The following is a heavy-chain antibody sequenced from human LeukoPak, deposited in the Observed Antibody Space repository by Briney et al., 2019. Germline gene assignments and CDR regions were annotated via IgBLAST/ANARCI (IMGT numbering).Heavy chain of an antibody. CDR2: IWYDGSNK. Sequence: PGGSLRLSCAASGFTFSSYSMHWVRQAPGKGLEWVAVIWYDGSNKYYADSVKGRFTISRDNSKNTLYLQMNSLRAEDTAVYYCARVKYSSGWYSGDYWGQGTLVTVSS. D-gene: IGHD6-19*01. V-gene: IGHV3-33*01. CDR1: GFTFSSYS. J-gene: IGHJ4*02. CDR3: ARVKYSSGWYSGDY.